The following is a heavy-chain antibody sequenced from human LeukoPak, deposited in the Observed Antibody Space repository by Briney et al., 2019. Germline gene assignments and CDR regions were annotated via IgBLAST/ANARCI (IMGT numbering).Heavy chain of an antibody. Sequence: PSETLSLTCTVSGGSVSSGSYYWSWIRQPPGKGLEWIGYIYYSGSTNYNPSLKSRVTISVDTSKNQFSLKLSSVTAADTAVYYCARGGSYRPYYFDYWGQGTLVTVSS. CDR2: IYYSGST. J-gene: IGHJ4*02. V-gene: IGHV4-61*01. CDR1: GGSVSSGSYY. D-gene: IGHD1-26*01. CDR3: ARGGSYRPYYFDY.